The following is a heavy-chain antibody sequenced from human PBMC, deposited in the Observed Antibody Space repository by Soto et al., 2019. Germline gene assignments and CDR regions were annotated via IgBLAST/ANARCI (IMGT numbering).Heavy chain of an antibody. Sequence: QVQLVQSGAEVKKPGASVKVSCKASGYTFTSYAMHWVRQAPGQRLEWMGWINAGNGNTKYSQKFQGRVTITRDTSASTAYMELSSLRSEDTAVYYCATEPLRYFDGLPIDYWGQGTLVTVSS. CDR2: INAGNGNT. J-gene: IGHJ4*02. D-gene: IGHD3-9*01. CDR3: ATEPLRYFDGLPIDY. V-gene: IGHV1-3*01. CDR1: GYTFTSYA.